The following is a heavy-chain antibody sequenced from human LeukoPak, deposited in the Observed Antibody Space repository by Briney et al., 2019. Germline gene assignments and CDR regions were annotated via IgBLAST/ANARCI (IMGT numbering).Heavy chain of an antibody. V-gene: IGHV3-48*03. Sequence: GGSLRLSCAASGFTFSTYEMHWVRQAPGKGLEWVSYISSSGSTIYYADSVKGRFTISRDNAKNSLYLQMNSLRAEDTAVYYCARDPPPIYCSGGSCYSATPLGFDYWGQGTLVTVSS. J-gene: IGHJ4*02. CDR1: GFTFSTYE. D-gene: IGHD2-15*01. CDR3: ARDPPPIYCSGGSCYSATPLGFDY. CDR2: ISSSGSTI.